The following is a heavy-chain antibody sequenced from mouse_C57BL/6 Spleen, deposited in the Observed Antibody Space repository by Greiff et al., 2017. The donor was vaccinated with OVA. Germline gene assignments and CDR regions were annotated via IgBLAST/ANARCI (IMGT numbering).Heavy chain of an antibody. V-gene: IGHV5-16*01. CDR2: INYDGSST. Sequence: EVHLVESEGGLVQPGSSMKLSCTASGFTFSDYYMAWVRQVPEKGLEWVANINYDGSSTYYLDSLKSRFIISRDNAKNILYLQMSSLKSEDTATYYCARERVYYGNYAAMDYWGQGTSVTVSS. J-gene: IGHJ4*01. CDR3: ARERVYYGNYAAMDY. CDR1: GFTFSDYY. D-gene: IGHD2-1*01.